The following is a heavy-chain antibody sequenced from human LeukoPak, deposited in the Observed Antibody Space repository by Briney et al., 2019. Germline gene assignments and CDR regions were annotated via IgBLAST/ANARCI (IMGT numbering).Heavy chain of an antibody. CDR2: ISSSGSTI. V-gene: IGHV3-11*04. CDR1: GFTFSDYY. D-gene: IGHD3-3*01. CDR3: ARGITSTTITIFGVVQAFDP. Sequence: GGSLRLSCAASGFTFSDYYMSWIRQAPGTGLEWVAYISSSGSTIYYVDSVKGRFTISRDNAKNSLYLQMNSLRAEDTAVYYCARGITSTTITIFGVVQAFDPWGQGTLVTVSS. J-gene: IGHJ5*02.